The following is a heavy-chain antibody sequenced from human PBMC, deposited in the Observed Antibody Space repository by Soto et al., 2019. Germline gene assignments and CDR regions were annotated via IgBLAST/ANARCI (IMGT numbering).Heavy chain of an antibody. CDR2: ISGSGGST. CDR1: GFTFSSYA. Sequence: GGSLRLSCAASGFTFSSYAMSWVRQAPGKGLEWVSAISGSGGSTYYADSVKGRFTISRDNYKNTLYLQMNSLRAEDTAVYYCATGDDFWSGYYGGDAFDIWGQGTMVTVSS. D-gene: IGHD3-3*01. CDR3: ATGDDFWSGYYGGDAFDI. J-gene: IGHJ3*02. V-gene: IGHV3-23*01.